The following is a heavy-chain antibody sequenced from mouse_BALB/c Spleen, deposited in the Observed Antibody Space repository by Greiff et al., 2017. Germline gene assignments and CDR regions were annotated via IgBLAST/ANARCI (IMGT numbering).Heavy chain of an antibody. D-gene: IGHD2-3*01. V-gene: IGHV5-17*02. CDR3: ARSDGYYWYFDV. CDR1: GFTFSSFG. Sequence: EVQLQESGGGLVQPGGSRKLSCAASGFTFSSFGMHWVRQAPEKGLEWVAYISSGSSTIYYADTVKGRFTISRDNPKNTLFLQMTSLRSEDTAMYYCARSDGYYWYFDVWGAGTTVTVSS. J-gene: IGHJ1*01. CDR2: ISSGSSTI.